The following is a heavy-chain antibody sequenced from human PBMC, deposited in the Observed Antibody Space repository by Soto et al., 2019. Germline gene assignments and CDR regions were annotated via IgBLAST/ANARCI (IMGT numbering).Heavy chain of an antibody. CDR3: ARGITIFGVVPG. Sequence: ASVKVSCKASGDTFSFYTINWVRQATGQGLEWMGWMNPNSGNTGYAQKFQGRVTMTRNTSISTAYMELSSLRSEDTAVYYCARGITIFGVVPGWGQGTLVTVSS. V-gene: IGHV1-8*02. D-gene: IGHD3-3*01. CDR2: MNPNSGNT. J-gene: IGHJ4*02. CDR1: GDTFSFYT.